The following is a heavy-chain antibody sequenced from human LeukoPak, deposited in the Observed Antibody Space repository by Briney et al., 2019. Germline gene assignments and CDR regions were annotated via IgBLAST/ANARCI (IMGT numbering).Heavy chain of an antibody. J-gene: IGHJ4*02. CDR3: ARSSYIAVAGYFDY. CDR2: TYYSGST. V-gene: IGHV4-39*01. Sequence: PSETLSLTCIVSAXSISSSGFYWGWVRQPPGKWLEWIGTTYYSGSTYYNPSLKSRVTISLDTSKNQFSLKLSSVTAADTAVYYCARSSYIAVAGYFDYWGQGTLVTVSS. D-gene: IGHD6-19*01. CDR1: AXSISSSGFY.